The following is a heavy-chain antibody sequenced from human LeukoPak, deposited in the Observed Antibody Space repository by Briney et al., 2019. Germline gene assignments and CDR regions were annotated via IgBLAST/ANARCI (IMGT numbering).Heavy chain of an antibody. V-gene: IGHV3-23*01. Sequence: GGSLRLSCAASGFTFSSYAMSWVRQALGKGLEWVSAISGSSGSTYYADSVKGRFTISRDNSKNTLYLQMNSLRAEDTAVYYCAKDIRVREGTYYFDYWGQGTLVTVSS. CDR2: ISGSSGST. CDR1: GFTFSSYA. J-gene: IGHJ4*02. D-gene: IGHD3-10*01. CDR3: AKDIRVREGTYYFDY.